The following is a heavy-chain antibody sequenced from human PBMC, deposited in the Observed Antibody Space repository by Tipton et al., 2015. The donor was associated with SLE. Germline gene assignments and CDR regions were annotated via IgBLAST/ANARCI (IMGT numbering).Heavy chain of an antibody. CDR3: ARQGASYYYYYMDV. D-gene: IGHD1-26*01. V-gene: IGHV4-39*01. J-gene: IGHJ6*03. CDR1: GGSISSYY. CDR2: IYYSGST. Sequence: TLSLTCTVSGGSISSYYWSWIRQPPGKGLEWIGSIYYSGSTYYNPSLKSRVTISVGTSKNQFSLKLSSVTAADTAVYYCARQGASYYYYYMDVWGKGTTVTVSS.